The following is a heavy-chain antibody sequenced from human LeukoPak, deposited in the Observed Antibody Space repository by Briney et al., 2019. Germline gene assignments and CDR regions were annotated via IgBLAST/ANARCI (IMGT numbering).Heavy chain of an antibody. CDR2: ISWNSGSI. V-gene: IGHV3-9*01. CDR3: AKDGYSYGWSPDY. D-gene: IGHD5-18*01. CDR1: GFTFDDYA. Sequence: SGRSLRLSCAASGFTFDDYAMHWVRQAPGKGLEWVSGISWNSGSIGYADSVKGRFTISRDNAKNSLYLQMNSLRDEDTALYYCAKDGYSYGWSPDYWGQGTLVTVSS. J-gene: IGHJ4*02.